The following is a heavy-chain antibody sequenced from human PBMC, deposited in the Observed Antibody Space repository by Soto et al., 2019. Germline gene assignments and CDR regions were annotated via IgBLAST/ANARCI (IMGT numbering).Heavy chain of an antibody. Sequence: GGSLRLSCAASGFTFSSYWMSWVRQAPGKGLEWVANIKQDGSEKYYVDSVKGRFTISRDNAKNSLYLQMNSLRAEDTAVYYCAREGSDFWSGYWVYWGQGTLVTVSS. CDR1: GFTFSSYW. CDR3: AREGSDFWSGYWVY. V-gene: IGHV3-7*01. D-gene: IGHD3-3*01. CDR2: IKQDGSEK. J-gene: IGHJ4*02.